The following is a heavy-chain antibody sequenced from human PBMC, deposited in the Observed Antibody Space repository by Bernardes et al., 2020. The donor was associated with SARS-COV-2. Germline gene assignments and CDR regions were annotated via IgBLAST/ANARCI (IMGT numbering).Heavy chain of an antibody. V-gene: IGHV4-34*01. CDR1: GGSFSGYY. J-gene: IGHJ6*03. CDR2: INHSGST. D-gene: IGHD5-18*01. CDR3: ARGGRGYSYGTPLSPLRQLYYMDV. Sequence: SETLSLTCAVSGGSFSGYYWSWIRQPPGKGLEWIGEINHSGSTHYNPSLKSRVTISVDTSKNQFSLKLSSVTAADTAVYYCARGGRGYSYGTPLSPLRQLYYMDVWGKGTTVTVSS.